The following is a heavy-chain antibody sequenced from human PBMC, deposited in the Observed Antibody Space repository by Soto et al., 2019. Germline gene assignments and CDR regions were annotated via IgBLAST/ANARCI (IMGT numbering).Heavy chain of an antibody. CDR1: GGSISGGGYY. CDR3: ARHADVATNMDLAYFKS. V-gene: IGHV4-31*03. CDR2: IYYSGST. D-gene: IGHD5-12*01. Sequence: SETLSLTCTVSGGSISGGGYYWSWIRQHPGKGLEWIGYIYYSGSTYYNPSLKGRVTLSIDTSKNQFSLRVSSVTAADTAVYYCARHADVATNMDLAYFKSWGEGTLVTVSS. J-gene: IGHJ4*02.